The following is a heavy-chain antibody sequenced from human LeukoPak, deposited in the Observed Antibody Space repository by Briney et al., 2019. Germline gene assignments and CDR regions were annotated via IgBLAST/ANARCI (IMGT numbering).Heavy chain of an antibody. Sequence: SETLSLTCAIYGGSFSDYYWNWVRQPPGKGLEWIGEINHSGSTNSNPSLKSRVTISIDKSKNQFSLKLTSVTAADTAVYYCARGAHGSGRPPIWGQGTLVTVSS. CDR3: ARGAHGSGRPPI. V-gene: IGHV4-34*01. J-gene: IGHJ4*02. D-gene: IGHD3-10*01. CDR1: GGSFSDYY. CDR2: INHSGST.